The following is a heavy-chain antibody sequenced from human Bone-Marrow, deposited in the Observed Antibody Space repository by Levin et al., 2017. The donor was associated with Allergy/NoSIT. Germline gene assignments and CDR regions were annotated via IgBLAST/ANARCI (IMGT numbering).Heavy chain of an antibody. J-gene: IGHJ4*02. Sequence: GGSLRLSCAASGFTFSSYSMNWVRQAPGKGLEWVSSISSSSSYIYYADSVKGRFTISRDNAKNSLYLQMNSLRAEDTAVYYCAREAHDSSGYYPPTVWGQGTLVTVSS. CDR1: GFTFSSYS. D-gene: IGHD3-22*01. CDR2: ISSSSSYI. V-gene: IGHV3-21*01. CDR3: AREAHDSSGYYPPTV.